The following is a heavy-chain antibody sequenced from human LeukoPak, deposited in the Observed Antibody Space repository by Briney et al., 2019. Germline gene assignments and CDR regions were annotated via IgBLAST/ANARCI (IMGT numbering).Heavy chain of an antibody. CDR2: ITDSGGSI. CDR3: AKGQTLGSRLDH. Sequence: GGSLRLSCAASGFTFSSFAMYWVRQAPGKGLEWVSGITDSGGSIYYADSVKGRFTMSRDNSKNTLYLQMNSLRAEDTALYYCAKGQTLGSRLDHWGQGALVTVSS. V-gene: IGHV3-23*01. CDR1: GFTFSSFA. J-gene: IGHJ4*02.